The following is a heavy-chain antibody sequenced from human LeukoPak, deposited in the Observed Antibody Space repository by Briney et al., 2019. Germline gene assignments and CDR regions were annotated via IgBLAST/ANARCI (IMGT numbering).Heavy chain of an antibody. CDR2: ISAYNGNT. D-gene: IGHD6-19*01. Sequence: GASVKVSCKASGYTLTSYGISWVRQAPGQGLEWMGWISAYNGNTNYAQKLQGRVTMTTDTSTSTAYMELRSLRSDDTAVYYCARELQDKMWLGAVYYYYGMDVWGQGTTVTVSS. V-gene: IGHV1-18*01. CDR1: GYTLTSYG. CDR3: ARELQDKMWLGAVYYYYGMDV. J-gene: IGHJ6*02.